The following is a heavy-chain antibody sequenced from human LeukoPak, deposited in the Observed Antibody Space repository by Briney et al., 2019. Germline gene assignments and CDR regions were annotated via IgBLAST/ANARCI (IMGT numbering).Heavy chain of an antibody. Sequence: KPSETLSLTCTVSGGSISSGSYYWSWIRQPAGKGLEWIGRIYTSGSTNYNPSLKSRVTISVDRSKNQFSLKLSSVTAADTAVYYCARGGGGTAFGVVTLPDVWGKGTTVTVSS. D-gene: IGHD3-3*01. J-gene: IGHJ6*04. CDR2: IYTSGST. CDR3: ARGGGGTAFGVVTLPDV. V-gene: IGHV4-61*02. CDR1: GGSISSGSYY.